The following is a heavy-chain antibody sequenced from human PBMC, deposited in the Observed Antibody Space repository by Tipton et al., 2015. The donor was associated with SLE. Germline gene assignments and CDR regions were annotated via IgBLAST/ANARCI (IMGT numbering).Heavy chain of an antibody. V-gene: IGHV4-39*07. D-gene: IGHD3-9*01. CDR1: GDSMSSNSYY. CDR2: IFHDGST. Sequence: TLSLTCTVSGDSMSSNSYYWGWVRQTPRKGLEWIANIFHDGSTYYNPSLTGRVTISVDTSRNQFSLKLSSVSAADTAVYYCARGSLGRHYDIVTGHTYYYFYYMDVWGKGTTVTVSS. J-gene: IGHJ6*03. CDR3: ARGSLGRHYDIVTGHTYYYFYYMDV.